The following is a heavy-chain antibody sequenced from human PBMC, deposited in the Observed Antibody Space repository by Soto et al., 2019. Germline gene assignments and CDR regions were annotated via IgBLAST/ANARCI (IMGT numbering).Heavy chain of an antibody. CDR2: MHHSGRT. V-gene: IGHV4-31*11. CDR1: GAYMRNDYYY. CDR3: ARWVEVSLDYFDS. J-gene: IGHJ4*02. Sequence: LSLTCAVSGAYMRNDYYYWSWGRQEPGKDLEWIGHMHHSGRTHYNPSLKSRVAISVDTSKNQFSLYLNSVTAADTAVYYCARWVEVSLDYFDSWGQGTPVTVSS. D-gene: IGHD2-15*01.